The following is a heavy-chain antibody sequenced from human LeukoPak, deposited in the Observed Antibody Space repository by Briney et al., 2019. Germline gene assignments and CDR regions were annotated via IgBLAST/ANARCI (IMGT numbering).Heavy chain of an antibody. D-gene: IGHD3-22*01. V-gene: IGHV3-11*01. Sequence: GGSLRLSCAASGFTFSDYYMSWIRQAPGKGLEWVSYISSSGSTIYYADSVKGRFTISRDNAKNSLYVQMNSLRAEDTAVYYCARVGSSSGYNVYFDYWGQGTLVTVSS. CDR3: ARVGSSSGYNVYFDY. J-gene: IGHJ4*02. CDR1: GFTFSDYY. CDR2: ISSSGSTI.